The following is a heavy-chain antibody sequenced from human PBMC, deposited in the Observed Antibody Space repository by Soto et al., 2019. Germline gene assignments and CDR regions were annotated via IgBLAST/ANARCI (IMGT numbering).Heavy chain of an antibody. J-gene: IGHJ4*02. Sequence: SETRSLNSTVSGDSIRNYHWTWIRQPPGRGLEWIGHVYYGGSTNYKPSLQSRVTISLDTSKNQLSLRLTSMTAADAALYYCAGEGALATFEVVWAQGT. CDR3: AGEGALATFEVV. CDR2: VYYGGST. D-gene: IGHD3-3*01. CDR1: GDSIRNYH. V-gene: IGHV4-59*01.